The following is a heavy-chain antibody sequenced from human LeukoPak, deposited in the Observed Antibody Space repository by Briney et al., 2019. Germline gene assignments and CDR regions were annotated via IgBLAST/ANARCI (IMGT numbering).Heavy chain of an antibody. Sequence: GGSLRLSCAASGFTFSSYWMHWVRQAPGKGLVWVSRTNSDGSSTSYADSVKGRFTISRDNARNTLYLQMNSLRAEDTAVYYCARLQEGATDYWGQGTLVTVSS. CDR2: TNSDGSST. CDR1: GFTFSSYW. V-gene: IGHV3-74*01. D-gene: IGHD1-26*01. CDR3: ARLQEGATDY. J-gene: IGHJ4*02.